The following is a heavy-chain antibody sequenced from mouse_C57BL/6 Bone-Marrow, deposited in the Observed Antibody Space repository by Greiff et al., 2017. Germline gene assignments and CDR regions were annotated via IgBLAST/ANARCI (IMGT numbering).Heavy chain of an antibody. J-gene: IGHJ1*03. CDR2: ISSGGSYT. Sequence: EVKLMESGGDLVKPGGSLKLSCAASGFTFSSYGMSWVRQTPDKRLEWVATISSGGSYTYYPDSVKGRFTISRDNAKNTLYLQMSSLKSEDTALYYCARRGFYYGNFLWYLDVWGTGTTVTVSS. CDR1: GFTFSSYG. CDR3: ARRGFYYGNFLWYLDV. V-gene: IGHV5-6*02. D-gene: IGHD2-1*01.